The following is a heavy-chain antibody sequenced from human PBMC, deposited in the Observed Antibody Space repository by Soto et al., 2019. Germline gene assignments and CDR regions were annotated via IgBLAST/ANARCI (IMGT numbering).Heavy chain of an antibody. Sequence: GGSLRLSCTASGFTFGDYAMSWFRQAPGKGLEWVGFIRSKAYGGTTEYAASVKGRFTISRDDSKSIAYLQMNSLKTEDTAVYYCTRDLEHIVVVPAAMWYGMDVWGQGTTVTVSS. D-gene: IGHD2-2*01. CDR2: IRSKAYGGTT. CDR1: GFTFGDYA. J-gene: IGHJ6*02. CDR3: TRDLEHIVVVPAAMWYGMDV. V-gene: IGHV3-49*03.